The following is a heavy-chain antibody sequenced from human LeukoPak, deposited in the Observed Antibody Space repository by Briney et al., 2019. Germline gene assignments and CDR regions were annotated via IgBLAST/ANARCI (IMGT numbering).Heavy chain of an antibody. CDR2: ISYDGSNK. CDR1: GFTFSSYG. CDR3: ARDSIAHSGGFDY. J-gene: IGHJ4*02. D-gene: IGHD6-19*01. V-gene: IGHV3-30*19. Sequence: GGSLRLSCAASGFTFSSYGMHWVRQAPGKGLEWVAVISYDGSNKYYADSVKGRFTISRDNSKNTLYLQVNSLRTEDTAVYYCARDSIAHSGGFDYWGQGTLVTVSS.